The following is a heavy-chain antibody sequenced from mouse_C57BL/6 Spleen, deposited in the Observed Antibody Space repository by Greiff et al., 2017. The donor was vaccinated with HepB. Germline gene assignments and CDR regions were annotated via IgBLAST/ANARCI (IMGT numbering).Heavy chain of an antibody. Sequence: VQLQESGPELVKPGASVKISCKASGYTFTDYYINWVKQRPGQGLEWIGWIFPGSGSTYYNEKFKGKATLTVDKSSSTAYMLLSSLTSEDSAVYFCAGLGTTVVATDYFDYWGQGTTLTVSS. CDR2: IFPGSGST. CDR3: AGLGTTVVATDYFDY. CDR1: GYTFTDYY. J-gene: IGHJ2*01. V-gene: IGHV1-75*01. D-gene: IGHD1-1*01.